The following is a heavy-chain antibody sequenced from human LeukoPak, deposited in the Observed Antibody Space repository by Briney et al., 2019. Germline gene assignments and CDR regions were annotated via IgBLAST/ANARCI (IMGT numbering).Heavy chain of an antibody. CDR2: IKTKTDGGTT. J-gene: IGHJ4*02. CDR3: TTGGRGLIMYYFDY. D-gene: IGHD3-10*01. CDR1: GFSFSNAW. Sequence: GGSLRLSCAASGFSFSNAWMSWVRQAPGKGLEWVGRIKTKTDGGTTDYAAPVKGRFTISRDDSKNTLYLQMNSLKTEDTAVYYCTTGGRGLIMYYFDYWGQGTLVTVSS. V-gene: IGHV3-15*01.